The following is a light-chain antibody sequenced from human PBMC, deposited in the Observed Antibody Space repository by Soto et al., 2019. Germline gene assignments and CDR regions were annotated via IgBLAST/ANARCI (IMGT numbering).Light chain of an antibody. CDR1: QGISNY. J-gene: IGKJ1*01. Sequence: DIQMTQSPSSLSASVRDRVTITCRASQGISNYLAWYQQKPGKVPKLLIYAASTLQSGVPSRFSGSGSGTVFTLTISSLRPEDVAPYSCQKYDSAPWTSGQGTKVEIK. CDR2: AAS. V-gene: IGKV1-27*01. CDR3: QKYDSAPWT.